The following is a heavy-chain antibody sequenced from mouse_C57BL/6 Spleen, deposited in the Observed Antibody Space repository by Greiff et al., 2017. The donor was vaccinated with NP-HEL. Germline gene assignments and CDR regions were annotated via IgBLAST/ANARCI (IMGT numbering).Heavy chain of an antibody. CDR3: ARRGSDAMDY. V-gene: IGHV2-2*01. CDR1: GFSLTSYG. Sequence: VQLQQSGPGLVQPSQSLSITCTVSGFSLTSYGVHWVRQSPGKGLEWLGVIWSGGSTDYNAAFISSLSISKDNSKSQVFFKMNSLQADDTAIYYCARRGSDAMDYWGQGTSVTVSS. CDR2: IWSGGST. J-gene: IGHJ4*01.